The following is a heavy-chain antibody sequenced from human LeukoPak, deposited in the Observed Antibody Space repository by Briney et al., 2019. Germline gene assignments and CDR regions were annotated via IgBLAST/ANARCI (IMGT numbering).Heavy chain of an antibody. CDR1: GFTFSSYW. Sequence: PGGSLRLSCAASGFTFSSYWMHWVRQAPGKGLVWVSRINSDGSSTSYADSVKGRFTISRDNAKNTLYLQMISLRAEDTAVYYCARCVLNSYYYDSSGPVHWGQGTLVTVSS. V-gene: IGHV3-74*01. CDR2: INSDGSST. D-gene: IGHD3-22*01. CDR3: ARCVLNSYYYDSSGPVH. J-gene: IGHJ4*02.